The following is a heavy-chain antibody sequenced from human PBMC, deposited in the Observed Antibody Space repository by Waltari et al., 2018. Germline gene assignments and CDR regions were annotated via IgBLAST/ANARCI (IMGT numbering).Heavy chain of an antibody. Sequence: QVQLQESGPGLVKPSETLPVVCSVSNYSISLGYSWGWIRQPPGKGLKWIGSIYQSGSTYYNPSFKRRVTISIHTSNNEFSLRLTSVTAADTAVYYCVRDVKRGVAVTSDYWGQGTLVTVSS. CDR2: IYQSGST. V-gene: IGHV4-38-2*02. CDR1: NYSISLGYS. D-gene: IGHD4-4*01. CDR3: VRDVKRGVAVTSDY. J-gene: IGHJ4*02.